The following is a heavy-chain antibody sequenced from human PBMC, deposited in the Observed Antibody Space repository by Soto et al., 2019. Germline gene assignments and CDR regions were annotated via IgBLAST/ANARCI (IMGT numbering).Heavy chain of an antibody. CDR3: AKEGPGGGRHFYYAMDV. D-gene: IGHD1-26*01. J-gene: IGHJ6*02. CDR1: GFVFSDYG. V-gene: IGHV3-30*18. CDR2: ITNDGNNE. Sequence: NLVESGGGVGQPGRSLRLSCAASGFVFSDYGMHWVRQAPGKGLEWVALITNDGNNEYYRESVKGRFSISRGRSTNTVDMLMNSLRPEDTGVYYCAKEGPGGGRHFYYAMDVWGQWTTVTVSS.